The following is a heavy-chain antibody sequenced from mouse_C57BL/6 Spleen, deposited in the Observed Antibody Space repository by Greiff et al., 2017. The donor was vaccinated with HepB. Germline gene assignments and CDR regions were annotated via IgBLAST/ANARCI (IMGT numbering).Heavy chain of an antibody. V-gene: IGHV1-39*01. CDR3: ANGAGTRNYYAMDY. J-gene: IGHJ4*01. CDR2: INPNYGTT. Sequence: VHVKQSGPELVKPGASVKISCKASGYSFTDYNMNWVKQSNGKSLEWIGVINPNYGTTSYNQKFKVKATLTVDQSSSTAYMQLNSLTSEDSAVYYCANGAGTRNYYAMDYWGQGTSVTVSS. D-gene: IGHD4-1*01. CDR1: GYSFTDYN.